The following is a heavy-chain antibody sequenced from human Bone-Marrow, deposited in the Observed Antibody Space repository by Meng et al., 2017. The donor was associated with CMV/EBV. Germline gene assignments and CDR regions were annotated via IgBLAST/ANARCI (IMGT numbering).Heavy chain of an antibody. J-gene: IGHJ4*02. D-gene: IGHD6-19*01. V-gene: IGHV1-2*02. CDR1: AYTVTDYY. Sequence: LLFQWGCEVKEHRASRPVSRNASAYTVTDYYIHGVCQAPGQWLEWMGWINPNDDTNYAQNFQGRVTMTMDISINTVYMELSRLTSDDTAVYYCARSSDWSRFDYWGLGTLVTVSS. CDR2: INPNDDT. CDR3: ARSSDWSRFDY.